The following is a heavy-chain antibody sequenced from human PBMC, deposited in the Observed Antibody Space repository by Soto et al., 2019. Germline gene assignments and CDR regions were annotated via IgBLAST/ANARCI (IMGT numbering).Heavy chain of an antibody. CDR2: IFPSDSDT. V-gene: IGHV5-51*01. CDR3: ARKDKSGYFNWFDP. Sequence: GESLRISGRTSGCRFTSYWIAWVRQMPGKGLEWMGIIFPSDSDTRYSPSFQGQVTISADRSTSTVFLQWASLKASDTAVYFCARKDKSGYFNWFDPWGQGTLVPVSS. J-gene: IGHJ5*02. D-gene: IGHD3-22*01. CDR1: GCRFTSYW.